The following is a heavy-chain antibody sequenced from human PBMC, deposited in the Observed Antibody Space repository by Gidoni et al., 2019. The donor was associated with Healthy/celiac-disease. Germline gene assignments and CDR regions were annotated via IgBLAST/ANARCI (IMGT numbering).Heavy chain of an antibody. CDR3: AGGEMATISASLDY. V-gene: IGHV1-46*01. CDR2: LNPSGGST. CDR1: GYTFTSYY. D-gene: IGHD5-12*01. Sequence: QVQLVHSGAEVTKPGPSVKVSCNASGYTFTSYYMPWVRQAPGQGLEWMGILNPSGGSTSYAQKCQGRVTMTGDTSTSTVYMELSSLRSEDTAVYYCAGGEMATISASLDYWGQRTLVTVSS. J-gene: IGHJ4*02.